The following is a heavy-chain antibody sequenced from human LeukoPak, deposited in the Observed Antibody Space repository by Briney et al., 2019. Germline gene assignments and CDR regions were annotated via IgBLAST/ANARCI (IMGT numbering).Heavy chain of an antibody. Sequence: GGSLRLSCAASGFTFSSYAMHWVRQAPGKGLEWVAVISYDGSNKYYADSVKGRFTISRDNSKNTLYLQMNNLRAEDTAVYYCAREGYDAFDIWGQGTMVTVSS. V-gene: IGHV3-30-3*01. J-gene: IGHJ3*02. CDR3: AREGYDAFDI. CDR2: ISYDGSNK. CDR1: GFTFSSYA. D-gene: IGHD5-12*01.